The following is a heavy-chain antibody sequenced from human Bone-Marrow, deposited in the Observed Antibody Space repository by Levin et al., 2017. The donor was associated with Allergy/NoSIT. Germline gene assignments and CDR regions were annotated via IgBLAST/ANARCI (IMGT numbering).Heavy chain of an antibody. CDR1: GFTFSSYA. CDR2: ISHDGKIK. CDR3: ARDYTSGSNRYFDH. Sequence: GESLKISCAASGFTFSSYAMQWVRQAPGEGLEWVAVISHDGKIKYHADSVKGRFTVYRDNSQDTLSLQMHSLRAEDTAVYFCARDYTSGSNRYFDHWGQGILVTVSS. D-gene: IGHD3-3*01. V-gene: IGHV3-30*04. J-gene: IGHJ4*02.